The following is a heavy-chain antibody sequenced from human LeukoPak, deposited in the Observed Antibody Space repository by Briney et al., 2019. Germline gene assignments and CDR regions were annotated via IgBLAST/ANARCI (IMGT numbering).Heavy chain of an antibody. J-gene: IGHJ4*02. CDR2: IRTSSGGI. D-gene: IGHD2-21*02. V-gene: IGHV3-48*02. CDR3: ARDDSWAFDY. CDR1: GFTISPYS. Sequence: PGGSLTLSCAASGFTISPYSMNWVRQAPGKGLEWVAYIRTSSGGIYYADSVKGRFTISTDNAKNSLYLEMNNLRDGDTAVYYCARDDSWAFDYWGQGTLVTVSS.